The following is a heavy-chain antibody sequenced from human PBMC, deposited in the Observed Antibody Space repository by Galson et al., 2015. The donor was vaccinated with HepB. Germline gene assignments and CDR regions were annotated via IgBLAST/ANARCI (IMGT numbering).Heavy chain of an antibody. CDR1: GGSISSGGHY. V-gene: IGHV4-31*03. CDR3: ARGQFLEGYYYYMDV. CDR2: IYYSGYT. J-gene: IGHJ6*03. Sequence: TLSLTCTVSGGSISSGGHYWSWIRQRPGKGLEWIGYIYYSGYTFHNPSLKSRVTISVDTSKNQFSLKLSSVTAADTAVYYCARGQFLEGYYYYMDVWGKGTTVTVSS. D-gene: IGHD3-3*01.